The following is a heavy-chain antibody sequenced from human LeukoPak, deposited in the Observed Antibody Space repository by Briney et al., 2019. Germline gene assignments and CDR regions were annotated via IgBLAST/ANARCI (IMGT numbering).Heavy chain of an antibody. Sequence: GGSLRLSCAASGFTFGTYGMHWVRQAPGKGLEWVAVIWYDGSNEYYADSVKGRFTISRDNSKNKQYLQMNSLRAEDTAVYYCARDNYDSSGYSDGFDIWGQGTMVTVSS. CDR2: IWYDGSNE. CDR1: GFTFGTYG. D-gene: IGHD3-22*01. J-gene: IGHJ3*02. V-gene: IGHV3-33*01. CDR3: ARDNYDSSGYSDGFDI.